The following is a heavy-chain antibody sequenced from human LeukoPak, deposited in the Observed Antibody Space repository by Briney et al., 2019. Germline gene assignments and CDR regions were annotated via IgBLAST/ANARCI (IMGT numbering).Heavy chain of an antibody. CDR3: ARASRAARLHY. D-gene: IGHD6-6*01. Sequence: PSETLSLTCAVYGGSFSSYYWSWIRQPPGKGLEWIGEINHSGSTNYNPSLKSRVTISVDTSKNQFSLKLSSVTAADTAVYYCARASRAARLHYWGQGTLVTVSS. J-gene: IGHJ4*02. V-gene: IGHV4-34*01. CDR2: INHSGST. CDR1: GGSFSSYY.